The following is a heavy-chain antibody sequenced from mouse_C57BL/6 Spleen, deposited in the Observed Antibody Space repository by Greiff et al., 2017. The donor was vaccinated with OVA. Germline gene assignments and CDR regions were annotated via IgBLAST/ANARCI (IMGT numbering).Heavy chain of an antibody. D-gene: IGHD1-1*01. V-gene: IGHV1-59*01. J-gene: IGHJ1*03. CDR2: IDPSDSYT. CDR3: ARWTTVVASYWYFDV. Sequence: QVQLQQPGAELVRPGPSVKLSCKASGYTFPSYWMHWVKQRPGQGLEWIGVIDPSDSYTNYNQKFKGKATLTVDTSSSTAYMQLSSLTSEDSAVYYCARWTTVVASYWYFDVWGTGTTVTVSS. CDR1: GYTFPSYW.